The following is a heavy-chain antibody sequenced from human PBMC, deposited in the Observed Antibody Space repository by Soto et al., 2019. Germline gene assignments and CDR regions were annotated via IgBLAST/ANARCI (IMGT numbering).Heavy chain of an antibody. CDR2: IYYSGST. CDR3: ARLLVGSDELYYYGMDV. D-gene: IGHD2-15*01. J-gene: IGHJ6*02. V-gene: IGHV4-39*01. Sequence: SETLSLTCTVSGGSISSSSYYWGWIRQPPGKGLEWIGSIYYSGSTYYNPSLKSRVTISLDTSKNQFSLKRSCVTAADTAVYYCARLLVGSDELYYYGMDVWGQGTTVTVSS. CDR1: GGSISSSSYY.